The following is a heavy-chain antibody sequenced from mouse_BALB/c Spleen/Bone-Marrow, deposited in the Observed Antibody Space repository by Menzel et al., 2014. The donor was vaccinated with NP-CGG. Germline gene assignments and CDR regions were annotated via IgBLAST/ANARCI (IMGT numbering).Heavy chain of an antibody. CDR2: ILPGSGIT. CDR3: TRGGSYYRYLDY. Sequence: QVQLKQSGAELMKPGASVKISCKATGYTFSSYWIELVKQRPGHGLEWIGEILPGSGITNYNEKFKGKATFTADTSSNTAYMQLSSLTSEDSAVYYCTRGGSYYRYLDYWGQGTTLTVSS. D-gene: IGHD2-14*01. CDR1: GYTFSSYW. V-gene: IGHV1-9*01. J-gene: IGHJ2*01.